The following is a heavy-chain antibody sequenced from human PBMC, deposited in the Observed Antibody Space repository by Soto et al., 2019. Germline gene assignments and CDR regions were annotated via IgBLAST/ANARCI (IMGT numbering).Heavy chain of an antibody. Sequence: QVQLVESGGGVVQPGRSLRLSCAASGFTFSSYGMHWVRQAPGKGLEWVAVIWYDGSNKYYADSVKGRVTISRDNSKNTLYLQMNSLRAEDTAVYYCARDGHKNWGPRYYYYGMDVWGQGTTVTVSS. J-gene: IGHJ6*02. CDR1: GFTFSSYG. CDR2: IWYDGSNK. V-gene: IGHV3-33*01. D-gene: IGHD7-27*01. CDR3: ARDGHKNWGPRYYYYGMDV.